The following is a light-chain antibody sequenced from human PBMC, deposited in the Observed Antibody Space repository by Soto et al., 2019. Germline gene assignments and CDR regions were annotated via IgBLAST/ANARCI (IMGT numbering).Light chain of an antibody. V-gene: IGKV1-39*01. CDR1: QSISSY. J-gene: IGKJ4*01. Sequence: DIQMTQSPSSLSASVGDRLTITCLASQSISSYLNWYQQKPGKAPKLLIYAASSLQSGVPSSFSGSGSGTDFTLTISSLQPDDFATYYCQQLNSYPRTFGGGTKVDIK. CDR3: QQLNSYPRT. CDR2: AAS.